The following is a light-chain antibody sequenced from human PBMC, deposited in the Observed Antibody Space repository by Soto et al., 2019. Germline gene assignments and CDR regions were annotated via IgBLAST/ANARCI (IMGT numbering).Light chain of an antibody. J-gene: IGLJ3*02. Sequence: SYELTQPPSVSVAPGRTARITCGGKNIGSKSVHWYQQKPGQAPVLVVYEDSDRPSGIPERFSGSNSGNTATLTISRVEAGYEADYYCQVWDSSSDHWVFGGGTKLTVL. CDR1: NIGSKS. V-gene: IGLV3-21*02. CDR3: QVWDSSSDHWV. CDR2: EDS.